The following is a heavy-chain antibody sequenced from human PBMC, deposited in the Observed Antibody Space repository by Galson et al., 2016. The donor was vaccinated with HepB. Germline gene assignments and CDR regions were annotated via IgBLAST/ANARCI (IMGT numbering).Heavy chain of an antibody. CDR3: AKGALQGGYYGFDV. D-gene: IGHD1-26*01. V-gene: IGHV3-23*01. Sequence: SLRLSCAASEFTFNAYGMIWGRQAPGKGLEWVSLIGATGGTTYYADPVKGRFTISRDNSKNTLYLQMNSLRAEDTAVYYWAKGALQGGYYGFDVWGQGTTVTVSS. CDR2: IGATGGTT. J-gene: IGHJ6*02. CDR1: EFTFNAYG.